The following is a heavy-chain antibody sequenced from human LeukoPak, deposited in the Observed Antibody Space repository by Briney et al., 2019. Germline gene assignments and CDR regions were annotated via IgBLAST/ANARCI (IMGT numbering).Heavy chain of an antibody. CDR2: ISYDGGDK. V-gene: IGHV3-30*18. CDR3: AELGITMIGGV. J-gene: IGHJ6*04. CDR1: GFSFNNYA. Sequence: PGGSLRLSSAASGFSFNNYAMYWVRQAPGKGLEWVALISYDGGDKYYAESMKGRITISRDNAENSLYLQMNSLRAEDTAVYYCAELGITMIGGVWGKGTTVTISS. D-gene: IGHD3-10*02.